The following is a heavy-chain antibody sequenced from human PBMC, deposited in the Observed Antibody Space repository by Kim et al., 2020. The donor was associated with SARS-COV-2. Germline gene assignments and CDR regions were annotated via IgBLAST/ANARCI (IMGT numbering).Heavy chain of an antibody. J-gene: IGHJ6*02. V-gene: IGHV3-11*05. CDR2: ISSSSSYT. D-gene: IGHD6-13*01. CDR1: GFTFSDYY. CDR3: ARDLARWVGSSWYYYGMDV. Sequence: GGSLRLSCAASGFTFSDYYMSWIRQAPGKGLEWVSYISSSSSYTNYADSVKGRFTISRDNAKNSLYLQMNSLRAEDTAVYYCARDLARWVGSSWYYYGMDVWGQGTTVTVSS.